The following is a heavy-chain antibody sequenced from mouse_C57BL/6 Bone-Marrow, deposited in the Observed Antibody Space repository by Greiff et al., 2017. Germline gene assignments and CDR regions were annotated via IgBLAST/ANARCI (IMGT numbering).Heavy chain of an antibody. V-gene: IGHV1-26*01. CDR3: APSYYGSSYVGAMDY. Sequence: EVQLQQSGPELVKPGASVKISCKASGYTFTDYYMNWVKQSHGKSLEWIGDINPNNGGTSYNQKFKGKDTLTVDKSSSTAYMALRSLTSEDSAVYYCAPSYYGSSYVGAMDYWGQGTSVTVSS. D-gene: IGHD1-1*01. CDR1: GYTFTDYY. J-gene: IGHJ4*01. CDR2: INPNNGGT.